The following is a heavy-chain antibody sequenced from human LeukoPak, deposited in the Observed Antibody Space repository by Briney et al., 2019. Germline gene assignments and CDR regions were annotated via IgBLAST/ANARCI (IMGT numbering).Heavy chain of an antibody. Sequence: GGSLRLSCAASGSTFSSYWMHWVRQAPGKGLVWVSRINSDGSSTSYADSVKGRFTISRDNAKNTLYLQMNSLRAEDTAVYYCARVKRGYCSSTSCYVYDAFDIWGQGTMVTVSS. J-gene: IGHJ3*02. CDR2: INSDGSST. V-gene: IGHV3-74*01. D-gene: IGHD2-2*01. CDR3: ARVKRGYCSSTSCYVYDAFDI. CDR1: GSTFSSYW.